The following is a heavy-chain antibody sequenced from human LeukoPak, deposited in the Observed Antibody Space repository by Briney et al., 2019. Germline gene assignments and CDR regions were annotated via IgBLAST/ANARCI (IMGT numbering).Heavy chain of an antibody. CDR2: IYYSGST. V-gene: IGHV4-59*01. Sequence: PSETLSLTCTVSGGSISSYYWSWIRQPPGKGLEWIGYIYYSGSTNYNPSLKSRVTISVDTSKNQFSLKLSSVTAADTAVYYCASYHHSAPDYWGQGTLVTVSS. CDR3: ASYHHSAPDY. CDR1: GGSISSYY. J-gene: IGHJ4*02. D-gene: IGHD6-13*01.